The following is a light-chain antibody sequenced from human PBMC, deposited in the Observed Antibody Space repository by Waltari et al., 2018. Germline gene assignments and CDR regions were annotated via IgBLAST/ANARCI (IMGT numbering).Light chain of an antibody. Sequence: QSALTQPASVSGSPGQSITLSCPGPSSDIAGYNYVPWFPQHPGRVPKLIIYNVNKRPSGVSNRFSGSKSGNAASLTISGLQAEDEADYYCSSYRSSSTLVFGAGTKVTVL. CDR1: SSDIAGYNY. J-gene: IGLJ3*02. CDR3: SSYRSSSTLV. CDR2: NVN. V-gene: IGLV2-14*03.